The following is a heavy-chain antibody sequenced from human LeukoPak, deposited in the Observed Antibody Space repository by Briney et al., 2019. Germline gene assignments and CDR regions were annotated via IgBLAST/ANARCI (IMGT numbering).Heavy chain of an antibody. Sequence: PGGSLRLSCAASGFTFSSYWMAWVRQTPGKGLEWVANIKHDASEKYYVDSVKGRFTISRDNAQNSFYLQMNSLRAADTAVYYCARGPVRGVRTDWFDPWGQGTLVTVSS. V-gene: IGHV3-7*03. D-gene: IGHD3-10*01. CDR1: GFTFSSYW. CDR2: IKHDASEK. CDR3: ARGPVRGVRTDWFDP. J-gene: IGHJ5*02.